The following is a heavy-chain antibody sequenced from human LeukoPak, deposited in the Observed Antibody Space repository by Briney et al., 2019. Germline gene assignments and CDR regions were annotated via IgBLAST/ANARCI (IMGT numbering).Heavy chain of an antibody. V-gene: IGHV4-39*07. D-gene: IGHD6-25*01. Sequence: PSETLSLTCTVSGDSISSNYCSSNLFHWGWLRQPPGEGLEWIGSIYYSGTTYYNPSLKSRVTISVDTSKNQFSLKLASVTAADTAVYYCARDCCGYRSWFDPWGQGTLVTVSS. J-gene: IGHJ5*02. CDR2: IYYSGTT. CDR3: ARDCCGYRSWFDP. CDR1: GDSISSNYCSSNLFH.